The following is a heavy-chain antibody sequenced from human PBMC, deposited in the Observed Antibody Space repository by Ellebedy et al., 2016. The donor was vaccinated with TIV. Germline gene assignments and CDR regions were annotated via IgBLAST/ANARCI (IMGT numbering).Heavy chain of an antibody. J-gene: IGHJ4*02. Sequence: SETLSLTXAVYGGSFSGYYWSWIRQPPGKGLEWIGEINHSGSTNYNPSLKSRVTISVDTSKNQFSLKLSSVTAADTAVYYCARGSRFPGSSSWYRLDYWGQGTLVTVSS. V-gene: IGHV4-34*01. CDR3: ARGSRFPGSSSWYRLDY. CDR1: GGSFSGYY. D-gene: IGHD6-13*01. CDR2: INHSGST.